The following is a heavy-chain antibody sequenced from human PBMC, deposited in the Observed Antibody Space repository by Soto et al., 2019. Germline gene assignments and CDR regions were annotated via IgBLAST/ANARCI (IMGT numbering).Heavy chain of an antibody. CDR1: GFTFSSYG. D-gene: IGHD2-15*01. CDR2: IWYDGSNK. CDR3: ARDSGYCSGGSCFEVEDYFYYYIDV. Sequence: PGGSLRLSCAASGFTFSSYGMHWVRQAPGKGLEWVAVIWYDGSNKFYADSVKGRFTISRDTSKNMLYLQMNTLRAEDTAVYYCARDSGYCSGGSCFEVEDYFYYYIDVWGQGTTVTVSS. J-gene: IGHJ6*02. V-gene: IGHV3-33*01.